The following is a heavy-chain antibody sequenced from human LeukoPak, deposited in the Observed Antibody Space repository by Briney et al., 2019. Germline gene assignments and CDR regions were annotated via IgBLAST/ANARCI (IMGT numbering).Heavy chain of an antibody. V-gene: IGHV4-38-2*01. CDR2: IYHSGST. CDR3: AARGISWYFDL. CDR1: GYSITSGYY. Sequence: PSETLSLTCAVSGYSITSGYYWDWIRQPPGKGLEWIGSIYHSGSTYYNPSLKSRVTISVDTSKNQFSLKLTSVTAADTAVYYCAARGISWYFDLWGRGTLVTVSS. D-gene: IGHD3-16*01. J-gene: IGHJ2*01.